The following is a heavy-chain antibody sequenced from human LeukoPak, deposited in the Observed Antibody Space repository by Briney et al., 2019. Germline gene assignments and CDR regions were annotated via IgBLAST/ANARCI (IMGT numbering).Heavy chain of an antibody. Sequence: PSETLSLTCNVSGGXISSSSLSWVWIRQPPGKGLQWIGNIHYSGSSYYNPSLKSRVTISVDTSRNIFSLKMHSVTAADTAVYYCAAMSSRFEYYFDYWGQGTLVPVSS. V-gene: IGHV4-39*01. CDR3: AAMSSRFEYYFDY. D-gene: IGHD5/OR15-5a*01. CDR1: GGXISSSSLS. CDR2: IHYSGSS. J-gene: IGHJ4*02.